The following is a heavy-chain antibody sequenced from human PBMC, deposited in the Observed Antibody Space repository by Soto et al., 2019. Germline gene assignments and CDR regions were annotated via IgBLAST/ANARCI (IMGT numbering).Heavy chain of an antibody. CDR3: VKDRDYYYDSSPFDY. V-gene: IGHV3-64D*06. CDR1: GFTFSSYA. CDR2: ISSHGGST. J-gene: IGHJ4*02. D-gene: IGHD3-22*01. Sequence: LRLSCSASGFTFSSYAIHWVRQAPGKGLEYVSAISSHGGSTNYADSVKGRFTISRDNSKNTLYLQMSSLRAEDTAVYYCVKDRDYYYDSSPFDYWGQGTLVTVSS.